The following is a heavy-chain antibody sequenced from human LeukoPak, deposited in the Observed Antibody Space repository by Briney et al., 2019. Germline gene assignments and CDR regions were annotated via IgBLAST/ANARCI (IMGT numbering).Heavy chain of an antibody. CDR2: ISSSGSTI. J-gene: IGHJ4*02. D-gene: IGHD2-2*01. CDR3: ARACISTSCYRY. V-gene: IGHV3-48*03. CDR1: GFSFSSSE. Sequence: GGSLRLSCAASGFSFSSSEMIWVRQAPGRGLEWVSYISSSGSTIYYADSVKGRFTISRDNAKNSLYLQMNSLRVEDTAVYHCARACISTSCYRYWGQGTPVTVSA.